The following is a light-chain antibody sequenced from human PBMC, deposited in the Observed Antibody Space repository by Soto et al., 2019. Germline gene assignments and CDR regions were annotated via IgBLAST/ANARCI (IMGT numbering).Light chain of an antibody. CDR2: AAS. Sequence: DIQMTQSPSSLSASVGDRVTITCRASQGISNYLNWYQQKPGKAPKLLIYAASSLQSGVPSRFXXXXXGTDXTLTISSLQPEDFATYYCQQSYSTPITFGQGTRMEIK. CDR3: QQSYSTPIT. V-gene: IGKV1-39*01. J-gene: IGKJ5*01. CDR1: QGISNY.